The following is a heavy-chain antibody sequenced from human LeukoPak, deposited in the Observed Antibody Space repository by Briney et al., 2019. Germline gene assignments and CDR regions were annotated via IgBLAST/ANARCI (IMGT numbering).Heavy chain of an antibody. J-gene: IGHJ4*02. V-gene: IGHV3-23*01. CDR1: GFTFSNYA. Sequence: GGSLRLSCAASGFTFSNYAMSWVRQAPGKGLEWVSTFSSSGANTYYADSVKGRFTISRDNSKNTVYLQMNRLRVEDTALYYCVRSLDYWGQGTLVTVSS. CDR2: FSSSGANT. CDR3: VRSLDY.